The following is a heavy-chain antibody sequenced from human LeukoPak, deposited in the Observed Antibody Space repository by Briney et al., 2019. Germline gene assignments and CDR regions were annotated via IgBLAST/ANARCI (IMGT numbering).Heavy chain of an antibody. V-gene: IGHV3-23*01. CDR1: GFTFSSYA. Sequence: GGSLRLSCAASGFTFSSYAMSWVRQAPGKGLEWVSAISGSGGCTYYADSVKGRFTISRDNSKNTLYLQMNSLRAEDTAVYYCAKGVDSSGYLDAFDIWGQGTMVTVSS. CDR2: ISGSGGCT. D-gene: IGHD3-22*01. CDR3: AKGVDSSGYLDAFDI. J-gene: IGHJ3*02.